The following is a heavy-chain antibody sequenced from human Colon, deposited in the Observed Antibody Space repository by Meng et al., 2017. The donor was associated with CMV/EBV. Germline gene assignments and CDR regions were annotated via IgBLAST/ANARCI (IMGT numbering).Heavy chain of an antibody. Sequence: SGFTFSGYAMTWVRQAPGKGLEWVTTIRGSNDDKYYADSVKGRFTIYRDNHKNILYMQMNSLRADDTALYYCTRKSQYGDYTQWFDPWGQGTLVTVSS. CDR3: TRKSQYGDYTQWFDP. J-gene: IGHJ5*02. CDR2: IRGSNDDK. V-gene: IGHV3-23*01. D-gene: IGHD2-21*02. CDR1: GFTFSGYA.